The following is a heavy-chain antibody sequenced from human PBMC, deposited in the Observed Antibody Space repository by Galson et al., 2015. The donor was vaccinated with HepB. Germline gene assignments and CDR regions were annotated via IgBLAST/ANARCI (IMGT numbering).Heavy chain of an antibody. D-gene: IGHD1-26*01. CDR1: GYTFTGYY. CDR2: INPNSGGT. CDR3: ARVEGGRYDAFDI. J-gene: IGHJ3*02. Sequence: SVKVSCKASGYTFTGYYMHWVRQAPGQGLEWMGWINPNSGGTNYAQKFQGWVTMTRDTSISTAYMELSRLRSDDTAVYYCARVEGGRYDAFDIWGQGTMVTVSS. V-gene: IGHV1-2*04.